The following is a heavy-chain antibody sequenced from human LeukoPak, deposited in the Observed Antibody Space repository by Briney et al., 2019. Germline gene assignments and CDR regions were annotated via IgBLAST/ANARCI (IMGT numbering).Heavy chain of an antibody. CDR1: GGSISSGDYY. J-gene: IGHJ6*04. D-gene: IGHD4-17*01. CDR2: IYYSGST. CDR3: ARDMVTTPYYYYGMDV. Sequence: SETLSLTCTVSGGSISSGDYYWSWIRQPPGKGLEWIGYIYYSGSTYYNPSLKSRVTISVDTSKNQFSLKLSSVTAADTAVYYCARDMVTTPYYYYGMDVWGKGTTVTVSS. V-gene: IGHV4-30-4*01.